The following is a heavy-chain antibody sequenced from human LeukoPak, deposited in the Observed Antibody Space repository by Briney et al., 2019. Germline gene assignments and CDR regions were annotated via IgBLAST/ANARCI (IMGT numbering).Heavy chain of an antibody. Sequence: GGSLRLSCAASGFTFNTYAMSWVRQAPGKGLEWVSAISGSGGSTYYADSVKGRFTISRDNSKKTLYLQIHSLRAEDTAVYYCAKGKGSSSSSIDWWGQGTLVTVSS. CDR3: AKGKGSSSSSIDW. CDR1: GFTFNTYA. D-gene: IGHD2-15*01. J-gene: IGHJ4*02. CDR2: ISGSGGST. V-gene: IGHV3-23*01.